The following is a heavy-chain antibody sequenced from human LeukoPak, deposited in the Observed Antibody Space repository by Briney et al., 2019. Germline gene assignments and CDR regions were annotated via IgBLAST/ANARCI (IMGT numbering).Heavy chain of an antibody. D-gene: IGHD6-19*01. J-gene: IGHJ4*02. CDR2: ISGDGGST. Sequence: GGSLRLSCAASGFTFDDYAMHWVRQAPGKGLEWVSLISGDGGSTYYADSVKGRFTVSRDTSKTSLYLQTNSLRTEDTAFYYCAKAVYSSAWSDLDYWGQGTLVTVS. CDR3: AKAVYSSAWSDLDY. CDR1: GFTFDDYA. V-gene: IGHV3-43*02.